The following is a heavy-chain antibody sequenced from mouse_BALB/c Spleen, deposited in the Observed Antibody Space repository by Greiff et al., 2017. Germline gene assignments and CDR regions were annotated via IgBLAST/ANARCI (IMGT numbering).Heavy chain of an antibody. CDR2: ILPGSGST. Sequence: QVQLQQSGAELMKPGASVKISCKATGYTFSSYWIEWVKQRPGHGLEWIGEILPGSGSTNYNEKFKGKATFTADTSSNTAYMQLSSLTSEDSAVYYCARRRNDYGSYAMDYWGQGTSVTVSA. V-gene: IGHV1-9*01. J-gene: IGHJ4*01. CDR1: GYTFSSYW. CDR3: ARRRNDYGSYAMDY. D-gene: IGHD2-4*01.